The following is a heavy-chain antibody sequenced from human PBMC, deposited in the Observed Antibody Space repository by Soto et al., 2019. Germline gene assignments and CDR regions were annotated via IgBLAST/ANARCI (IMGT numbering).Heavy chain of an antibody. D-gene: IGHD4-17*01. CDR1: GFVFNTFG. J-gene: IGHJ6*02. V-gene: IGHV3-33*03. CDR2: IWYDGSKK. CDR3: ARLHYQYGMDV. Sequence: QVQLVESGGGVVQPGRSLRLSCAASGFVFNTFGMHWVRQAPGKGLEWVAVIWYDGSKKYYADSVQGRFTISRDNSRNKLFLQMSSLTAEDTAVYYCARLHYQYGMDVWGQGTTVTVSS.